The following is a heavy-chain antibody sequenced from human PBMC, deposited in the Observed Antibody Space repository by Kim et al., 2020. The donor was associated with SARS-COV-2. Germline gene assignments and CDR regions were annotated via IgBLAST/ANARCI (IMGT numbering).Heavy chain of an antibody. Sequence: GGSLRLSCAASGFTFSSYAMSWVRQAPGKGLEWVSAISGSGGSTYYADSVKGRFTISRDNSKNTLYLQMNSLRAEDTAVYYCAKLDTNVVVVAALDYWGQGTLVTVSS. D-gene: IGHD2-15*01. J-gene: IGHJ4*02. V-gene: IGHV3-23*01. CDR1: GFTFSSYA. CDR2: ISGSGGST. CDR3: AKLDTNVVVVAALDY.